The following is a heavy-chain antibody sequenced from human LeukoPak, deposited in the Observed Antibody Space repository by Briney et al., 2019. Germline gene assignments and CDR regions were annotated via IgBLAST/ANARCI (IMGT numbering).Heavy chain of an antibody. V-gene: IGHV4-59*01. CDR1: NGSISPYY. CDR3: AGFPAKKAD. J-gene: IGHJ4*02. CDR2: IYHSGNT. D-gene: IGHD4/OR15-4a*01. Sequence: PSETLSLTCTVSNGSISPYYWSWSRQPPGKGLEWIGYIYHSGNTNYHPSLSSRVTISVDTSKNQFSLELTSVTAADTAVYFCAGFPAKKADWGQGTLVTVSS.